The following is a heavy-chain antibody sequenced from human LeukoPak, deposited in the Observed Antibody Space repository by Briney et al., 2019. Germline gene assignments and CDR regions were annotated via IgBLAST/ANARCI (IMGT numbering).Heavy chain of an antibody. D-gene: IGHD6-6*01. CDR2: IKEDGRET. J-gene: IGHJ4*02. Sequence: GGSLRLSCAASGFTFSSYWMSWVRQAPGKGLEWVANIKEDGRETYYLDSVKGRFTISRDNAKNSLDLRMNSLRVEDAAIYYCARGQNVRPSAFFDSWGQGTLVTVSS. CDR1: GFTFSSYW. V-gene: IGHV3-7*01. CDR3: ARGQNVRPSAFFDS.